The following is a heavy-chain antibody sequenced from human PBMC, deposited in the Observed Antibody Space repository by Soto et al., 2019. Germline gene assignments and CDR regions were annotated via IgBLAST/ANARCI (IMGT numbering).Heavy chain of an antibody. CDR2: ISGSGDST. Sequence: EVQLLESGGGLVQPGGSLRLSCAASGFIFRSYAMNWVRQAPGKGLERVSGISGSGDSTYYADAVKGRFTISRDNSKTTLFRQMNCGRDDDGAVYYCAKAGVGGFRGWETFNWFDSWGQGILVTVSS. CDR3: AKAGVGGFRGWETFNWFDS. D-gene: IGHD1-26*01. V-gene: IGHV3-23*01. J-gene: IGHJ5*01. CDR1: GFIFRSYA.